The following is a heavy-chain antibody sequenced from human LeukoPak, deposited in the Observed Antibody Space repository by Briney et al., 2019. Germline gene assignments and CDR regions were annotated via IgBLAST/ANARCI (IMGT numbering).Heavy chain of an antibody. CDR3: AKDNGYALRPNWFDP. CDR2: ISGSGGST. D-gene: IGHD5-12*01. V-gene: IGHV3-23*01. J-gene: IGHJ5*02. Sequence: PGGSLRLSCAASGFTFSSYAMSWVRQAAGKGLEWVSGISGSGGSTYYADSVKGRFTISRDNSKNTLYLQMNSLRAEDTAVYYCAKDNGYALRPNWFDPWGQGTLVTVSS. CDR1: GFTFSSYA.